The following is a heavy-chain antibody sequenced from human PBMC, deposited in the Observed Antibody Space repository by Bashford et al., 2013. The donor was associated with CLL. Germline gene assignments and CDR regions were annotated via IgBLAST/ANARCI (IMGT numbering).Heavy chain of an antibody. Sequence: SVKVSLQGLLEAPSAAMLSAGCDRPLDKGLEWMGGIIPIFGTANYAQKFQGRVTITADESTSTAYMELSSLRSEDTAVYYCARLPKSWHYDFGVVIGDPYFDYWGPGNPWSPRLL. CDR2: IIPIFGTA. CDR3: ARLPKSWHYDFGVVIGDPYFDY. CDR1: EAPSAAML. D-gene: IGHD3-3*01. J-gene: IGHJ4*03. V-gene: IGHV1-69*13.